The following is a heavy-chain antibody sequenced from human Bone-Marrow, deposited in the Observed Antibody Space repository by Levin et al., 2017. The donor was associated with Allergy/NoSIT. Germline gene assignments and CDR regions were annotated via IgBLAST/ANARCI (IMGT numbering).Heavy chain of an antibody. CDR3: ARDRGQWLVGNDAFDI. CDR1: GFSFSSYN. V-gene: IGHV3-48*02. Sequence: GGSLRLSCVASGFSFSSYNMNWVRQAPGKGLEWVSYISSSSSTIHYADSVKGRVTISRDNAKNSLYLQMNSLRDEDTAVYYCARDRGQWLVGNDAFDIWGQGTMVTVSS. D-gene: IGHD6-19*01. J-gene: IGHJ3*02. CDR2: ISSSSSTI.